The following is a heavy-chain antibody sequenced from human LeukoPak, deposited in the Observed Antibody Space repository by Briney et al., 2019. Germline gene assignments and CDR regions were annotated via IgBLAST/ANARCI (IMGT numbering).Heavy chain of an antibody. CDR3: ARDPTRYLRYGYFDH. CDR1: GFTFTDSA. V-gene: IGHV3-21*01. J-gene: IGHJ4*02. D-gene: IGHD4-17*01. CDR2: INNIATHS. Sequence: GGSLRLSCAGSGFTFTDSAINWVRQAPGKGLEWVSSINNIATHSYYAASVKGRFSISRDDANNSVYLQMHSLRAEDTAIYYCARDPTRYLRYGYFDHWGQGAQVTVSS.